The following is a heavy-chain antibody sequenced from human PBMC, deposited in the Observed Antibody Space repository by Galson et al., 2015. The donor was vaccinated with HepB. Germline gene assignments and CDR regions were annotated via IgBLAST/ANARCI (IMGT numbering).Heavy chain of an antibody. Sequence: LTCTVSGGSISSGGYYWSWIRQHPGKGLEWIGYIYYSGSTYYNPSLKSRVTISVDTSKNQFSLKLSSVTAADTAVYYCARGGWDCSSTSCYTGYAFDIWGQGTMVTVSS. CDR3: ARGGWDCSSTSCYTGYAFDI. D-gene: IGHD2-2*02. CDR2: IYYSGST. CDR1: GGSISSGGYY. J-gene: IGHJ3*02. V-gene: IGHV4-31*03.